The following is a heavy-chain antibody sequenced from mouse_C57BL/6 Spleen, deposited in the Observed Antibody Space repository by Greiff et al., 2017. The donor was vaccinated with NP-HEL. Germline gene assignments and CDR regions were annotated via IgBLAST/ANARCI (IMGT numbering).Heavy chain of an antibody. D-gene: IGHD4-1*01. CDR3: AISTGTRGAWFAY. CDR2: IWSGGST. Sequence: VQLQESGPGLVQPSQSLSITCTVSGFSLTSYGVHWVRQSPGKGLEWLGVIWSGGSTDYNAAFISRLSISKDNSKSQVFFKMNSLQADDTAIYYCAISTGTRGAWFAYWGQGTLVTVSA. V-gene: IGHV2-2*01. CDR1: GFSLTSYG. J-gene: IGHJ3*01.